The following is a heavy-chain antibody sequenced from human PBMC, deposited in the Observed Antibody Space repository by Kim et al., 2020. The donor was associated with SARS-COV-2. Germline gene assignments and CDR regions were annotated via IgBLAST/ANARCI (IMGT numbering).Heavy chain of an antibody. Sequence: GGSLRLSCAASGFTFANYAMSWVRQAPGKGLEWVSSTSGSGGSADYADSVKGRFTISRDNSKNTLYLQMHCLRAEDTAVYYCAKVDIVVVVADPAFDYWG. D-gene: IGHD2-15*01. V-gene: IGHV3-23*01. CDR3: AKVDIVVVVADPAFDY. CDR2: TSGSGGSA. CDR1: GFTFANYA. J-gene: IGHJ4*01.